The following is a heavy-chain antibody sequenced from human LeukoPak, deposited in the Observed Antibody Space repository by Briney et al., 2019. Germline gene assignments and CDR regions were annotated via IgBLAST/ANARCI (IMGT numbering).Heavy chain of an antibody. V-gene: IGHV4-39*07. J-gene: IGHJ4*02. CDR1: GGSISSSSYY. CDR2: IYYSGST. D-gene: IGHD2-2*02. Sequence: PSETLSLTCTVSGGSISSSSYYWGWILQPPGKGLEWIGSIYYSGSTNYNPSLKSRVTISVDTSKNQFSLKLSSVTAADTAVYYCARGSLGYCSSTSCYKAGGDFDYWGQGTLVTVSS. CDR3: ARGSLGYCSSTSCYKAGGDFDY.